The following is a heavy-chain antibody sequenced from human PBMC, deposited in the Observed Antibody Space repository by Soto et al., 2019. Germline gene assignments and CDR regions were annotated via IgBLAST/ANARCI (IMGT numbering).Heavy chain of an antibody. D-gene: IGHD6-13*01. V-gene: IGHV4-39*01. CDR3: ARRGSSWPHYNWFDP. CDR1: GGSISSSSYY. CDR2: IYYSGST. J-gene: IGHJ5*02. Sequence: PSETLSLTCTVSGGSISSSSYYWGWIRQPPGKGLEWIGSIYYSGSTYYNPSLKSRVTISVDTSKNQFSLKLSSVTAADTAVYYCARRGSSWPHYNWFDPWGQGTLVTVS.